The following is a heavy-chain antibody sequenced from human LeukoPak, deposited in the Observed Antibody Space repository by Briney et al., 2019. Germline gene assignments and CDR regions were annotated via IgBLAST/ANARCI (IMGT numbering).Heavy chain of an antibody. D-gene: IGHD1-26*01. J-gene: IGHJ4*02. CDR3: ARDYSIVGATTNFDY. Sequence: GGSLRLSCAASGFTFSSYSMNWVRQAPGKGLEWVSGISWNSGSIGYVDSVKGRFTISRDNAKNSLYLQMNSLRAEDTAVYYCARDYSIVGATTNFDYWGQGTLVTVSS. CDR2: ISWNSGSI. V-gene: IGHV3-48*04. CDR1: GFTFSSYS.